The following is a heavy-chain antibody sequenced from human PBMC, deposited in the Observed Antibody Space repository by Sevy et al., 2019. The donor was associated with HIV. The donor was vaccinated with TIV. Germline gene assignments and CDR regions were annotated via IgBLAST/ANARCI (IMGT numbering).Heavy chain of an antibody. CDR3: ATTKDYYDSSGYPFDY. V-gene: IGHV1-24*01. CDR1: GYTLAKFS. J-gene: IGHJ4*02. Sequence: ASVKVSCKVSGYTLAKFSIYWVRQAPGKGLEWMTSFDPEDGDPEDGKTIYAQKVLGRVTMTEDTSTDTAYMELSSLRSDDTAVYYCATTKDYYDSSGYPFDYWGQGTLVTVSS. CDR2: FDPEDGDPEDGKT. D-gene: IGHD3-22*01.